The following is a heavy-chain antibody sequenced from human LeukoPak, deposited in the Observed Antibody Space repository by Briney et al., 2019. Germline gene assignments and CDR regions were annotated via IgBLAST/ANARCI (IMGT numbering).Heavy chain of an antibody. CDR1: NFTFSHYA. CDR3: ARAFGGVAHNYFDS. CDR2: ISDIGSYI. J-gene: IGHJ5*01. V-gene: IGHV3-21*04. Sequence: GGSLRLSCEASNFTFSHYAMNWVRQTPGKGLEWVASISDIGSYIYYADSVKGRFTISRDNAKDSLYLQMSSLRAEDTAVYFCARAFGGVAHNYFDSWRQGTLVSVSS. D-gene: IGHD3-16*01.